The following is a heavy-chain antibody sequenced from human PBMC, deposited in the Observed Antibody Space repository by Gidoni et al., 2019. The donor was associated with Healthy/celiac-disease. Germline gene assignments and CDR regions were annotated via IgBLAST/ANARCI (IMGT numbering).Heavy chain of an antibody. CDR1: GGSFSGYY. CDR2: INHSGST. CDR3: ARASHSLRWSGDY. Sequence: QVQLQQWGAGPLKPSETLSLTCVVSGGSFSGYYWSWIRQPPGKGLEWIGEINHSGSTNYNPSLTSRVTISVDTSKNQFSLKLTSVNAADTAVYYCARASHSLRWSGDYWGQGTLVTVSS. J-gene: IGHJ4*02. V-gene: IGHV4-34*01. D-gene: IGHD2-21*01.